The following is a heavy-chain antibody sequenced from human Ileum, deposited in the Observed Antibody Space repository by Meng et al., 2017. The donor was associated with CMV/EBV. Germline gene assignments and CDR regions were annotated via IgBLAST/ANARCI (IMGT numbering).Heavy chain of an antibody. CDR3: ASGKSNLEY. V-gene: IGHV4-34*01. CDR1: GGSFSGYY. J-gene: IGHJ4*02. Sequence: QGQQREGGTGLLTPSETLSLTCAVYGGSFSGYYWSWIRQVPGKGLEWIGEFNHYGSTNYNPSLKSRVTISVDTSKNQFSLNLSSVTAADTAVYYCASGKSNLEYWGQGTLVTVSS. CDR2: FNHYGST. D-gene: IGHD4-11*01.